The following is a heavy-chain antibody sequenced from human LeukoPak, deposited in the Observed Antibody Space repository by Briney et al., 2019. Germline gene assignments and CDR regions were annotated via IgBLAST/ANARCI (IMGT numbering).Heavy chain of an antibody. CDR1: GFTFSTYS. V-gene: IGHV3-21*01. J-gene: IGHJ4*02. CDR2: ISSSSSYI. D-gene: IGHD2-15*01. Sequence: PGGSLRLSCAASGFTFSTYSMNWVRQAPGMGLEWVSSISSSSSYIYYADSVKGRFTISRDNAKNSLSLQMNSLRAEDTAVYYCARADCSGGSCYSKFDYWGQGTLVTVSS. CDR3: ARADCSGGSCYSKFDY.